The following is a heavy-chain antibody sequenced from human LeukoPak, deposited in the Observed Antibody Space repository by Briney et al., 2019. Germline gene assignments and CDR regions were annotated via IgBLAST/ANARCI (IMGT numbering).Heavy chain of an antibody. D-gene: IGHD6-13*01. CDR3: ARDLAGIVDY. CDR1: GFTFSSFP. CDR2: ISYDGTNK. J-gene: IGHJ4*02. V-gene: IGHV3-30-3*01. Sequence: GGSLRLSCAASGFTFSSFPMHWVRQAPGKGLEWVADISYDGTNKVYADSVKGRFTISRDNSRNTLYLQMSSLRPEDTAVYYCARDLAGIVDYWGQGTLVTVSS.